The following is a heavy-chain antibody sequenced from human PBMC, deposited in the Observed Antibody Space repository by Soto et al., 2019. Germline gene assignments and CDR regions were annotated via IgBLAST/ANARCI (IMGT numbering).Heavy chain of an antibody. CDR3: ASERGYSYGLDY. CDR1: GFTFSSYS. D-gene: IGHD5-18*01. V-gene: IGHV3-21*01. J-gene: IGHJ4*02. Sequence: EVQLVESGGGLVQPGGSLRLSCAASGFTFSSYSMNWVRQAPGKGLEWVSSISSSSSYIYYADSVKGRFTISRDNAKNSLYLQMNSLRAEDTAVYYCASERGYSYGLDYWGQGTLVTVSS. CDR2: ISSSSSYI.